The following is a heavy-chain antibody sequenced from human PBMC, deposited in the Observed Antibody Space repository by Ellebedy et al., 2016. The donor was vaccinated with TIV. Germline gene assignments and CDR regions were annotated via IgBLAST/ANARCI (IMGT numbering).Heavy chain of an antibody. CDR2: ISFDASNK. CDR3: ARSNFGSTFDAFDI. V-gene: IGHV3-30-3*01. CDR1: GFTFSNYA. Sequence: GGSLRLSCAASGFTFSNYAMHWVRQAPGKGLEWVAVISFDASNKYYADSVKGRFTISRDNSKNTLYLQMHSLTAEDTAVYYCARSNFGSTFDAFDIWGQGTMVTVSS. D-gene: IGHD6-13*01. J-gene: IGHJ3*02.